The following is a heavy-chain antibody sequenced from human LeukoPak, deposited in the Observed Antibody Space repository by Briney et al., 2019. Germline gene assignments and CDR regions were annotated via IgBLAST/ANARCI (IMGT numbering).Heavy chain of an antibody. V-gene: IGHV1-69*05. CDR3: AREGYYYDSSGYFRADYMDV. CDR2: IIPIFGTA. D-gene: IGHD3-22*01. J-gene: IGHJ6*03. Sequence: ASLKVSCKASGGTFSSYAISWVRQAPGQGLEWIGGIIPIFGTANYAQKFQGRVTITTDESTSTAYMELSSLRSEDTAVYYCAREGYYYDSSGYFRADYMDVWGKGTTVTVSS. CDR1: GGTFSSYA.